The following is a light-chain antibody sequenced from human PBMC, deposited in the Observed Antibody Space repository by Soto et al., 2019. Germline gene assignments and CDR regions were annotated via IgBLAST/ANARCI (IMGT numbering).Light chain of an antibody. CDR1: QSVRSSY. Sequence: EIVLTQSPGTLSLSPGERATLSCRSSQSVRSSYLAWYQQKPGQAPRLLIYGASSRATGIPARFSGSGSGTDFTLTISSLEPEDFAVYYCQQFSSYPLTFGGGTKVDIK. CDR3: QQFSSYPLT. J-gene: IGKJ4*01. V-gene: IGKV3-20*01. CDR2: GAS.